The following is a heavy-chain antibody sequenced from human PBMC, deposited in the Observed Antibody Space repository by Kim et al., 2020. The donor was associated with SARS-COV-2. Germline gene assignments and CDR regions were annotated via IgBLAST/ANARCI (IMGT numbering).Heavy chain of an antibody. CDR2: IDRSGAII. Sequence: GGSLRLSCAAAGFTLSSYEINWVRQAPGKGLEWVSYIDRSGAIIFYADPVKGRLTISRDNAKNSLYLQMNSLRAEDTAVYYCVREGEGSLDNAFDMWGQGTMVTVSS. CDR3: VREGEGSLDNAFDM. CDR1: GFTLSSYE. J-gene: IGHJ3*02. V-gene: IGHV3-48*03. D-gene: IGHD3-10*01.